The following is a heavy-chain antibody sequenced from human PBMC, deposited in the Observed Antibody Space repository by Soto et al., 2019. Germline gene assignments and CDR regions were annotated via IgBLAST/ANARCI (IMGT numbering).Heavy chain of an antibody. Sequence: ESGGGVVQPGRSLRLSCAASGFTFSSYGMHWVRQAPGKGLEWVAVIWYDGSNKYYADSVKGRFTISRDNSKNTLYLQMNSLRAEDTAVYYCASEYCSGGSCYYCGMDVWGQGTTVTVSS. CDR2: IWYDGSNK. D-gene: IGHD2-15*01. CDR3: ASEYCSGGSCYYCGMDV. V-gene: IGHV3-33*01. CDR1: GFTFSSYG. J-gene: IGHJ6*02.